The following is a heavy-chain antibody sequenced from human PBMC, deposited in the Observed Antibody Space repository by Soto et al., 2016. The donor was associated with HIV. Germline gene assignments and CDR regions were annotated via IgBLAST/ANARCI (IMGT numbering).Heavy chain of an antibody. CDR1: GYTFINFF. CDR3: ARDWSGYGDYRPDPYYYYGLDV. D-gene: IGHD4-17*01. Sequence: LVQSGASVKVSCKASGYTFINFFIYWVRQAPGQGPEWMGIVNPSGGSTTYAQRFRGRVTMTRDTSTSTVYMELSRLRSDDTAVYYCARDWSGYGDYRPDPYYYYGLDVWGQGTTVTVSS. J-gene: IGHJ6*02. CDR2: VNPSGGST. V-gene: IGHV1-46*01.